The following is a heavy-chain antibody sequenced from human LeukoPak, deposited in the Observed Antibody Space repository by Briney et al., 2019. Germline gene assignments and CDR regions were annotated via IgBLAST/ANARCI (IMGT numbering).Heavy chain of an antibody. D-gene: IGHD7-27*01. CDR1: GGSISSYY. V-gene: IGHV4-59*01. CDR2: IYYSGST. Sequence: SETLSLTCTVSGGSISSYYWSWIRQPPGKGLEWIGYIYYSGSTNYNPSLKSRVTISVDTSKNQFPLKLSSVTAADTAVYYCAREPWAEGFDYWGQGTLVTVSS. J-gene: IGHJ4*02. CDR3: AREPWAEGFDY.